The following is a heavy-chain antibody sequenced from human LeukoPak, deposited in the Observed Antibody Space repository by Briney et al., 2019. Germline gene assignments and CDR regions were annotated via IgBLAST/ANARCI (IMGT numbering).Heavy chain of an antibody. CDR3: ASYYASGVSAYNYYGMDV. Sequence: SETLSLTCAVSGYSISIGYYWGWIRQPPGKGLKWIGSMSHNRGTYYNPSLKSRVTISMDMSKNQFSLRLSSVTAADTAVYYCASYYASGVSAYNYYGMDVWGKGTTVTVSS. CDR1: GYSISIGYY. J-gene: IGHJ6*04. D-gene: IGHD3-10*01. V-gene: IGHV4-38-2*01. CDR2: MSHNRGT.